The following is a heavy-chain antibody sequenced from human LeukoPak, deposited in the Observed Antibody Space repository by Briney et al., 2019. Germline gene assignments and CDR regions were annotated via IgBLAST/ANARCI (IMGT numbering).Heavy chain of an antibody. CDR2: IYYSGST. J-gene: IGHJ4*02. D-gene: IGHD2-15*01. Sequence: TSSETLSLTCTVSGGSISSYYWSWIRQPPGKGLEWIGYIYYSGSTNYNPSLKSRVTISVDTSKNQFSLKLSSVTAADTAVYYCARGWWGESDYWGQGTLVTVSS. CDR1: GGSISSYY. V-gene: IGHV4-59*01. CDR3: ARGWWGESDY.